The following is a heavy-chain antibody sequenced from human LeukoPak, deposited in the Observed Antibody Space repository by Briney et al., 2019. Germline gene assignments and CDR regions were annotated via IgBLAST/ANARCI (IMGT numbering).Heavy chain of an antibody. V-gene: IGHV1-2*02. J-gene: IGHJ4*02. Sequence: ASVKVSCKASGYTFTAYFMHWVRQAPGQGLEWMGWINPNSGFTNYAQKFQGRVTMTRDTSISTAYMELSRLRSDDTAVYYCARLADCSSSSCRSFDYWGQGTLVTVSS. CDR2: INPNSGFT. CDR3: ARLADCSSSSCRSFDY. D-gene: IGHD2-2*01. CDR1: GYTFTAYF.